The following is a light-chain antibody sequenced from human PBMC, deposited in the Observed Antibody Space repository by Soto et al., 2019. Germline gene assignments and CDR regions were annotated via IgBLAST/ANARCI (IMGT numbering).Light chain of an antibody. CDR1: QSISSY. CDR2: AAS. V-gene: IGKV1-39*01. CDR3: QQSYSTPRT. Sequence: DIQMTQSPSSLSASVGDRVTITCRASQSISSYLNWYQQKPGKAPKLLIYAASSLQSRVPSRFRGSGSGTDFTLTISSLQPEDFATYYCQQSYSTPRTFGQGTKVEIK. J-gene: IGKJ1*01.